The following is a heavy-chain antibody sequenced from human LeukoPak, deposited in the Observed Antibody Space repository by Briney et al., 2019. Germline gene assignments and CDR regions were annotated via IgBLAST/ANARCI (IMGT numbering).Heavy chain of an antibody. J-gene: IGHJ4*02. D-gene: IGHD6-13*01. CDR3: ARKSYSASWHYFDY. CDR2: IYHGDSDT. CDR1: GYSFTNYW. V-gene: IGHV5-51*01. Sequence: GESLEISCKGSGYSFTNYWIGWVRQMPGKGLEWMGIIYHGDSDTRYSPSFQGQVTISVDKSISTAYLQWSSLKASDTAMYYCARKSYSASWHYFDYWGQGTLVTVSS.